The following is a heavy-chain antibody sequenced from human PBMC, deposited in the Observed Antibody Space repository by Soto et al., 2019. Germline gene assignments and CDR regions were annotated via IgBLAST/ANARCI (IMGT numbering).Heavy chain of an antibody. CDR1: GCCISSSSYY. CDR2: IYYSGST. Sequence: SETLDLSSTVSGCCISSSSYYQCLIRQPPGKGLEWIGSIYYSGSTYYNPSLDSRVTISVDTSKNQFSLKLSSVTAADTAVYYCARGYCTNGICSTGPLSSLGYWGQG. CDR3: ARGYCTNGICSTGPLSSLGY. J-gene: IGHJ4*02. V-gene: IGHV4-39*01. D-gene: IGHD2-8*01.